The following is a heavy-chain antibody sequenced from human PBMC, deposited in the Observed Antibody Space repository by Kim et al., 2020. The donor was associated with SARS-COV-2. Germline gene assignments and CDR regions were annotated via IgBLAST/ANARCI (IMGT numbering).Heavy chain of an antibody. CDR1: GFTFSSYE. V-gene: IGHV3-48*03. J-gene: IGHJ4*02. Sequence: GGSLRLSCAASGFTFSSYEMNWVRQAPGKGLEWVSYISSSGSTIYYADSVKGRFTISRDNAKNSLYLQMNSLRAEDTAVYYCARGRTWIQLWFSFDYWGQGTLVTVSS. CDR3: ARGRTWIQLWFSFDY. CDR2: ISSSGSTI. D-gene: IGHD5-18*01.